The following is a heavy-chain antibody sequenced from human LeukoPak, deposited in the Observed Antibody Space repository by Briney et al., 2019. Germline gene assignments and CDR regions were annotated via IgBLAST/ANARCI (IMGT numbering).Heavy chain of an antibody. V-gene: IGHV1-2*02. D-gene: IGHD3-22*01. CDR1: GYTFTNYY. CDR3: ARAYYDSSGYYRWAFDY. Sequence: ASVKVSCKAFGYTFTNYYMHWLRQAPGQGLEWMGWINPNSGGTNYAQKFQGRVTMTRDTSISTAYMELSRLRSDDTAVYYCARAYYDSSGYYRWAFDYWGQGTLVTVSS. J-gene: IGHJ4*02. CDR2: INPNSGGT.